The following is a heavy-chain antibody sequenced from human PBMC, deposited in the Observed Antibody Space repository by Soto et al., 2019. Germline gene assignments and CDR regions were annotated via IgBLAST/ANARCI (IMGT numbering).Heavy chain of an antibody. D-gene: IGHD6-25*01. J-gene: IGHJ4*02. CDR2: VHYSGST. Sequence: PSETLSLTCTVSGESLNNYYWSWIRQPPGKGLEWIGFVHYSGSTGYNPSLKSRVTISVDTSKNQLSLKVTSVTTADTAIYFCARGRGPAFWGQGTLVTVSS. CDR3: ARGRGPAF. V-gene: IGHV4-59*01. CDR1: GESLNNYY.